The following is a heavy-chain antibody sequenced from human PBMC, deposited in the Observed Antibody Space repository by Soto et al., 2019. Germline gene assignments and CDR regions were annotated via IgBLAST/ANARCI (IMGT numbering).Heavy chain of an antibody. Sequence: SETLSLTCTVSGGSISSGDYYWSWIRQPPGKGLEWIGYIYYSGNTYYNPSLKSRVTISVDTSKNQFSLKLTSVAAADTAVYYCAREMGYGSGRFDYWGQGTLVTVSS. CDR3: AREMGYGSGRFDY. J-gene: IGHJ4*02. V-gene: IGHV4-30-4*01. D-gene: IGHD3-10*01. CDR2: IYYSGNT. CDR1: GGSISSGDYY.